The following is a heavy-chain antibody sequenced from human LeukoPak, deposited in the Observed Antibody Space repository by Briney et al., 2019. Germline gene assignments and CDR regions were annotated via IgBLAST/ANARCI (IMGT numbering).Heavy chain of an antibody. CDR1: GYTFTSYY. D-gene: IGHD6-13*01. V-gene: IGHV1-46*01. CDR2: INPSGGST. CDR3: ASAPGGSGSWYPHYYYYYMDV. J-gene: IGHJ6*03. Sequence: ASVTVSCKASGYTFTSYYMHWVRQAPGQGLEWMGIINPSGGSTSYAQKFQGRVTMTRDTSTSTVYMELSSLRSEDTAVYYCASAPGGSGSWYPHYYYYYMDVWGKGTTVTVSS.